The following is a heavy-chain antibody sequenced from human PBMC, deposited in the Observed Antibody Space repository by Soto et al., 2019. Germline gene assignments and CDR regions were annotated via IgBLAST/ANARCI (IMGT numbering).Heavy chain of an antibody. CDR3: ARDRVGVAAAGYDY. CDR1: GYTFSSYG. J-gene: IGHJ4*02. D-gene: IGHD6-13*01. Sequence: GAPVKVSCKASGYTFSSYGISWVRQAPGQGLEWMGWISTYNGNTNHAQKFQGRVTMTTDTSTSTAYMELRSLRSDDTAVYYCARDRVGVAAAGYDYWGQGTLVTVSS. CDR2: ISTYNGNT. V-gene: IGHV1-18*01.